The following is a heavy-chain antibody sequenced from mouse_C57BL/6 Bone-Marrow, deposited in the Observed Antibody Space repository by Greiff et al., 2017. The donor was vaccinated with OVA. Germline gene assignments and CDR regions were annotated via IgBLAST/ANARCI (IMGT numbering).Heavy chain of an antibody. CDR2: IAPENGDT. V-gene: IGHV14-4*01. CDR1: GFNIKDDY. J-gene: IGHJ3*01. CDR3: TFYDYDKRFAY. D-gene: IGHD2-4*01. Sequence: EVQLQQSGAELVRPGASVKLSCTASGFNIKDDYMHWVKQRPEQGLEWIGWIAPENGDTEYASKFQGKSTITADTSSTSAYLQLSSLTSEDTAVYYCTFYDYDKRFAYWGQGTLVTVSA.